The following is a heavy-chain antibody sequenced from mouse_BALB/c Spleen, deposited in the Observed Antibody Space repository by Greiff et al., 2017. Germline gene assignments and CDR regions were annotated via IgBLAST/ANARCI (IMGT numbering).Heavy chain of an antibody. Sequence: EVQLQQSGPELVKPGASVKMSCKASGYTFTSYVMHWVKQKPGQGLEWIGYINPYNDGTKYNEKFKGKATLTSDKSSSTAYMELSSLTSEDSAVYYCARYGIYEGFAYWGQGTLVTVSA. CDR3: ARYGIYEGFAY. CDR2: INPYNDGT. CDR1: GYTFTSYV. D-gene: IGHD2-1*01. V-gene: IGHV1-14*01. J-gene: IGHJ3*01.